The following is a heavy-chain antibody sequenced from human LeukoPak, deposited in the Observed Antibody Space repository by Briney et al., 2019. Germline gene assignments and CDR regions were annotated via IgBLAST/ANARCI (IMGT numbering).Heavy chain of an antibody. CDR3: ARELEYYYDSSGYITGY. CDR2: INTNTGNP. Sequence: ASVKVSCKASGYTFTSYAMNWVRQAPGQGLEWMGWINTNTGNPTYAQGFTGRFVFSLDTSVSTAYLQISSLKAEDTAVYYCARELEYYYDSSGYITGYWGQGTLVTFSS. CDR1: GYTFTSYA. D-gene: IGHD3-22*01. V-gene: IGHV7-4-1*02. J-gene: IGHJ4*02.